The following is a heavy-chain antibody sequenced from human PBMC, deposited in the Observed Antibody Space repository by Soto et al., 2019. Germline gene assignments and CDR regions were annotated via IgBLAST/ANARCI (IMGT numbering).Heavy chain of an antibody. J-gene: IGHJ6*02. Sequence: GESLKISCKGSGYSFTSYWISWVRQMPGKGLEWMGRIDPSDSYTNYSPSFQGHVTISADKSISTAYLQWSSLKASDTAMYYCARHRDEAARFYYYYGMDVWGQGTTVTVSS. CDR3: ARHRDEAARFYYYYGMDV. CDR2: IDPSDSYT. V-gene: IGHV5-10-1*01. CDR1: GYSFTSYW. D-gene: IGHD6-6*01.